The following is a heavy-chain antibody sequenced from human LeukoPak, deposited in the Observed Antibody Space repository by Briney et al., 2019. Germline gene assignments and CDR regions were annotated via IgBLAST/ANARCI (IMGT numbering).Heavy chain of an antibody. CDR1: GGSFSGYY. CDR3: AVGYCSGGSCPQHFDY. CDR2: INHSGST. J-gene: IGHJ4*02. V-gene: IGHV4-34*01. D-gene: IGHD2-15*01. Sequence: SETLSLTCAVYGGSFSGYYWSLIRQPPGKGLEWIGEINHSGSTNYNPSLKSRVTISVDTSKNQFSLKLSSVTAADTAVYYCAVGYCSGGSCPQHFDYWGQGTLVTVSS.